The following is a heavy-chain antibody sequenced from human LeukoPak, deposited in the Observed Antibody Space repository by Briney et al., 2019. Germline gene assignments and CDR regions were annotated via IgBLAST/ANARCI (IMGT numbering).Heavy chain of an antibody. CDR2: ISGGGRST. Sequence: GGSLRLSCAASGFTFSSYSMNWVRQAPGKGLEWVSTISGGGRSTDYADSVKGQFTISRDNSKNTLYLQMNSLRAEDTAVYYCARERYFDYWGQGTLVTVSS. V-gene: IGHV3-23*01. CDR3: ARERYFDY. CDR1: GFTFSSYS. J-gene: IGHJ4*02.